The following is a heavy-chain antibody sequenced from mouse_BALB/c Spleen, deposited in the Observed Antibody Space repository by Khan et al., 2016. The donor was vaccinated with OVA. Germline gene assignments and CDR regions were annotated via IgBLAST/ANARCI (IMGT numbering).Heavy chain of an antibody. D-gene: IGHD2-2*01. CDR3: TRSEYGSFAY. J-gene: IGHJ3*01. Sequence: VQLQQSGAELVKPGASVKLSCKASGYTFSSYYMYWVKQRPGQGLEWIGEINPNNGGTNFNEKFKRKATLTVDKSSSTAYVQLSSLTSEDSAVYYCTRSEYGSFAYWGQGTLVTVSA. V-gene: IGHV1S81*02. CDR1: GYTFSSYY. CDR2: INPNNGGT.